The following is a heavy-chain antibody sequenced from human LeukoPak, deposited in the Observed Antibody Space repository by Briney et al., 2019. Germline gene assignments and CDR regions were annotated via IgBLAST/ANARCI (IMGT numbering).Heavy chain of an antibody. V-gene: IGHV3-23*01. CDR3: AKYSVQLWDNFDY. CDR1: RFTFSSYA. CDR2: ISGSGGST. Sequence: GGSLRLSCAAYRFTFSSYAMSWVRQAPGKGLEWVSAISGSGGSTYYADSVKGRFTISRDNSKNTLYLQMNSLRAEDTAVYYCAKYSVQLWDNFDYWGQGTLVTVSS. D-gene: IGHD5-18*01. J-gene: IGHJ4*02.